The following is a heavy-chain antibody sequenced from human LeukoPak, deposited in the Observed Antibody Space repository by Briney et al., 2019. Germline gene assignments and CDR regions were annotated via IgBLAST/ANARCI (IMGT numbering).Heavy chain of an antibody. CDR3: ARVPRTYSSGWYAPFY. CDR1: GGSISSSSYY. CDR2: IYYSGST. D-gene: IGHD6-19*01. J-gene: IGHJ4*02. V-gene: IGHV4-39*07. Sequence: PSETLSLTCTVSGGSISSSSYYWGWIRQPPGKGLEWIGSIYYSGSTYYNPSLKSRVTISVDTSKNQFSLKLSSVTAADTAVYYCARVPRTYSSGWYAPFYWGQGTLVTVSS.